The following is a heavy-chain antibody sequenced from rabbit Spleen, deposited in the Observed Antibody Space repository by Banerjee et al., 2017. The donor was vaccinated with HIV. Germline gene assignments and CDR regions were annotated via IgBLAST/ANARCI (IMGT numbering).Heavy chain of an antibody. Sequence: QLKESGGGLVRPGGSLKLSCKGSGFDFSTYYMSWVRQAPGKGLEWIGYIGPFFGTTYYASWVNGRFTISSHNAQNTLYLQLNSLTAADTATYFCARELDGTSGLSLWGQGTLVTVS. V-gene: IGHV1S7*01. CDR2: IGPFFGTT. CDR1: GFDFSTYY. CDR3: ARELDGTSGLSL. J-gene: IGHJ3*01. D-gene: IGHD1-1*01.